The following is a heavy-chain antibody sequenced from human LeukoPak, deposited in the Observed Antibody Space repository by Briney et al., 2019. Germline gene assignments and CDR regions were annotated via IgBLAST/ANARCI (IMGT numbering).Heavy chain of an antibody. D-gene: IGHD3-16*01. J-gene: IGHJ3*02. CDR3: ARFDYVWETHGMDAFDM. V-gene: IGHV4-38-2*01. Sequence: SETLSLTCGVSGYSIRNGYSWDWIRPAPAKGLEWIGSINHGGSTTYNPTLRSRVTISLVTSKNAFSLTLRSVTAADTAAYYCARFDYVWETHGMDAFDMWGHGTMVTVSP. CDR1: GYSIRNGYS. CDR2: INHGGST.